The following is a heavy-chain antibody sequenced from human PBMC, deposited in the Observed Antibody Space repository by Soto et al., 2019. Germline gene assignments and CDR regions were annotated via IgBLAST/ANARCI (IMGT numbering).Heavy chain of an antibody. Sequence: QVQLVQSGAEVKKPGASVKVSCKASGYTFTSYGISWVRQAPGQGLEWMGWISAYNGNTNYAQKLQGRVTITTDTSTSTAYVEQRSLRSDDTAVYYCARLYSPFGGVTPRFDPWGQGTLVTVSS. CDR2: ISAYNGNT. CDR1: GYTFTSYG. J-gene: IGHJ5*02. CDR3: ARLYSPFGGVTPRFDP. D-gene: IGHD3-16*01. V-gene: IGHV1-18*01.